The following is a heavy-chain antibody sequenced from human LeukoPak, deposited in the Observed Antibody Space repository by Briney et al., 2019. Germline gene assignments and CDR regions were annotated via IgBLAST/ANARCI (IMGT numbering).Heavy chain of an antibody. J-gene: IGHJ4*02. CDR2: IYHSGST. V-gene: IGHV4-38-2*01. Sequence: PSETLSLTCAVSGYSISSGYYWGWIRQPPGKGLEWIGSIYHSGSTYYNPSLKSRVTISVDTSKNQFSLKLSSVTAADRAVYYWARQAIIVGDPSLDYWGQGTLVTVSS. D-gene: IGHD3-22*01. CDR3: ARQAIIVGDPSLDY. CDR1: GYSISSGYY.